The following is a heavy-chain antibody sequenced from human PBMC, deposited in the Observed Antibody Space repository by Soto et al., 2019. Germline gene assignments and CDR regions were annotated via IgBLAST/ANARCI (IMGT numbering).Heavy chain of an antibody. Sequence: PSEALSLTCNVSGGSISSSSYYWGWIRQPPGKGLEWIGSIHYSGNTYYNPSFKSRVTTSLDTSKNQFSLKLSSVTAADTAVYYCTRPFGTTTFYSAMDVWGQGTTVTVAS. D-gene: IGHD3-3*01. V-gene: IGHV4-39*01. CDR1: GGSISSSSYY. CDR2: IHYSGNT. J-gene: IGHJ6*02. CDR3: TRPFGTTTFYSAMDV.